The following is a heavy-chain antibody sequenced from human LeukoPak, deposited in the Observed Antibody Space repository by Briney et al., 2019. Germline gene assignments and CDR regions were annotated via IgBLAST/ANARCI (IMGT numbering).Heavy chain of an antibody. CDR3: ARVGYSGYGYRFKYYFDY. J-gene: IGHJ4*02. V-gene: IGHV4-34*01. CDR2: INHSGST. CDR1: GGSFSSYY. Sequence: PSETLSLTCAVYGGSFSSYYWSWIRQPPGKGLEWIGEINHSGSTNYNPSLKSRVTISVDTSKNQFSLKLSSVTAADTAVYYCARVGYSGYGYRFKYYFDYWGQGTLVTVSS. D-gene: IGHD5-12*01.